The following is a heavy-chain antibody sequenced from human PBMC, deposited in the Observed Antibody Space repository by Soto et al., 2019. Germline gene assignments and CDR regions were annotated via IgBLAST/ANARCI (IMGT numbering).Heavy chain of an antibody. CDR3: ARGDRGGSGSPASYYYSGLDV. J-gene: IGHJ6*02. CDR2: VSNRGDIT. CDR1: GLNFSDYA. D-gene: IGHD3-10*01. Sequence: EVQLLESGGELVQPGGSLRLSCAASGLNFSDYAMTWVRQASGKGLEWVSSVSNRGDITYYADSVKGRFTISRDNSKKTLFMHINRLRAEDTALYYCARGDRGGSGSPASYYYSGLDVWGQGTTVTVSS. V-gene: IGHV3-23*01.